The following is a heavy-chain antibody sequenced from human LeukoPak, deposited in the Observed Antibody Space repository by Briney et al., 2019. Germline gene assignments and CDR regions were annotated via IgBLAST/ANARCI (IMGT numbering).Heavy chain of an antibody. CDR2: ISSSGSTI. CDR1: GFTFSSYE. V-gene: IGHV3-48*03. J-gene: IGHJ4*02. D-gene: IGHD1-26*01. Sequence: GGSPRLSCAASGFTFSSYEMNWVRQAPGKGLEWVSYISSSGSTIYYADSVKGRFTISRDNAKNSLYLQMNSLRAEDTAVYYCARVVGATVVDYWGQGTLVTVSS. CDR3: ARVVGATVVDY.